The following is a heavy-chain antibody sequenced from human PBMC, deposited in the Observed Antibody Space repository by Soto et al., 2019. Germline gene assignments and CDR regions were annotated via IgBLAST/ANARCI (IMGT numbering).Heavy chain of an antibody. CDR1: GYTFTSYA. J-gene: IGHJ4*02. V-gene: IGHV1-18*01. Sequence: ASVKVSCKASGYTFTSYAMHWVRQAPGQRLEWMGWINAYNGNTNYAQKLQGRVTMTTDTSTSTAYMELRSLRSDDTAVYYCARGPEGVVPAAIGVYWGQGTLVTVSS. CDR3: ARGPEGVVPAAIGVY. CDR2: INAYNGNT. D-gene: IGHD2-2*01.